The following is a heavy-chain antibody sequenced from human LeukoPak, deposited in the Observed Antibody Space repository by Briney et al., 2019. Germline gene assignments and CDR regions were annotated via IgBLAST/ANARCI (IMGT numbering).Heavy chain of an antibody. CDR3: ARVTQGARYCSSTSCYSTGGDDAFDI. CDR1: GDSVSSNSAA. Sequence: SQTLSLTCAISGDSVSSNSAAWNWIRQSPSRGLEWLGRTYYRSTWYHDYVVSVKSRITINPDTSKNQFSLQLNSVTPEDTAVYYCARVTQGARYCSSTSCYSTGGDDAFDIWGQGTMVTVSS. CDR2: TYYRSTWYH. J-gene: IGHJ3*02. V-gene: IGHV6-1*01. D-gene: IGHD2-2*01.